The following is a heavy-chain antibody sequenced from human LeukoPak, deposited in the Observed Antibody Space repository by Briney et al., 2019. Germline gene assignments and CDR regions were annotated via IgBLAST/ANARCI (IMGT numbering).Heavy chain of an antibody. J-gene: IGHJ5*02. V-gene: IGHV3-21*01. CDR3: AREGTVRGVPGWFDP. CDR2: ISSSSSYI. D-gene: IGHD3-10*01. CDR1: GFTFSTYN. Sequence: GGSLRLSCAASGFTFSTYNMNWVRQAPGKGLEWVSFISSSSSYIYYADSVKGRFTISRDNAKNSLYLQMNSLRAEDTAVYYCAREGTVRGVPGWFDPWGQGTLVTVSS.